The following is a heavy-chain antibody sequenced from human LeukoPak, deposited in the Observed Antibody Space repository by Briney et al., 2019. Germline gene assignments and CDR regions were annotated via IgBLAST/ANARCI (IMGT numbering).Heavy chain of an antibody. CDR2: TSYDGSNK. V-gene: IGHV3-30-3*01. CDR1: GFTFNTYA. J-gene: IGHJ4*02. D-gene: IGHD3-22*01. CDR3: ARDNYYASSGYYYIDY. Sequence: GRSLRLSCAASGFTFNTYAFHWVRQAPGKGLEWVAVTSYDGSNKYYADSVKERFTISRDNSKNTLYLQMNSLRAEDTAVYYCARDNYYASSGYYYIDYWGQGTLVTVSS.